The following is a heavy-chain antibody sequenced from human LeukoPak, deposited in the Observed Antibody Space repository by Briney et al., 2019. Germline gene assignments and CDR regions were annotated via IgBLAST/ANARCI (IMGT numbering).Heavy chain of an antibody. Sequence: GASVKVSCKASGYTFTSYGISWVRQAPGQGLEWMGWISAYNGNTNYAQKLQGRVTITADESTSTAYMELSSLRSEDTAVYYCAGGAWNYGPGYMDVWDKGTTVTVSS. CDR1: GYTFTSYG. D-gene: IGHD1-7*01. V-gene: IGHV1-18*01. CDR2: ISAYNGNT. J-gene: IGHJ6*03. CDR3: AGGAWNYGPGYMDV.